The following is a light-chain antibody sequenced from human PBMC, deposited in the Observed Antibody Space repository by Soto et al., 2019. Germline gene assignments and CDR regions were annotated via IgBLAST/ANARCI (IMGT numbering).Light chain of an antibody. CDR1: SSDVGGYNH. Sequence: QLVLTQPASVSGSPGQSITISCTGTSSDVGGYNHVSWYQQHPGKVPKLMIYDVSNRPSGVSARFSGSKSGNTASLTISGLQAEDEADYYCSSYTSSSTVVFGGGTKLTVL. CDR3: SSYTSSSTVV. J-gene: IGLJ2*01. V-gene: IGLV2-14*03. CDR2: DVS.